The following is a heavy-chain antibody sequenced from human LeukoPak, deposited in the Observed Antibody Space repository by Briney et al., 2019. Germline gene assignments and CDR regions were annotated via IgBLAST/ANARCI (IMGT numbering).Heavy chain of an antibody. CDR3: ARPKYCSSATCYGFDY. CDR2: INHSGST. V-gene: IGHV4-34*01. J-gene: IGHJ4*02. Sequence: PSEILSLTCAVYGGSFSGYYWSWIRQPPGKGLEWIGEINHSGSTNYNPSLKSRVTISVDTSKNQFSLKLSSATAADTAVYYCARPKYCSSATCYGFDYWGQGTLVTVSS. CDR1: GGSFSGYY. D-gene: IGHD2-2*01.